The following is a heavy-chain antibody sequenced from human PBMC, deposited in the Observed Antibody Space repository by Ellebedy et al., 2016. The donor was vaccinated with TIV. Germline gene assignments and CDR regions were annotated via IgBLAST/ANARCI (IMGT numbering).Heavy chain of an antibody. CDR2: ISGSSRYT. D-gene: IGHD3-10*01. CDR1: GFTFSDSY. V-gene: IGHV3-11*06. CDR3: ARDYYGSGSYQDY. J-gene: IGHJ4*02. Sequence: GESLKISCSASGFTFSDSYMNWIRQAPGMGLEWVSCISGSSRYTNYADSGKGRFTSSRDNPKNSLFLQMNSLRAEDTAVEFCARDYYGSGSYQDYWGQGTLVTVSS.